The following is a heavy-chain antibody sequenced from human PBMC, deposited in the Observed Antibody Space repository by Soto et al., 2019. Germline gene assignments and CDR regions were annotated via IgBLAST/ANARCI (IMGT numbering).Heavy chain of an antibody. CDR1: GFTFSSYN. V-gene: IGHV3-21*01. CDR2: ISSSSTYI. CDR3: ARGWLRDPWMQ. Sequence: EVQLVESGGDLVKPGGSLSLSCAASGFTFSSYNMNWVRQAPGKGLEWLSSISSSSTYIYYAHSAKGRLTISRDNARNSLYLQMNSLRAEDTAVYYCARGWLRDPWMQWGQGTLVTVSS. D-gene: IGHD5-12*01. J-gene: IGHJ4*02.